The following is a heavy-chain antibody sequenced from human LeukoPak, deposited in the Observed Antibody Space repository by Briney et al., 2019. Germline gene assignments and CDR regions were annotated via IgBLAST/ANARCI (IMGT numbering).Heavy chain of an antibody. D-gene: IGHD3-3*02. CDR2: ISYDGGSR. J-gene: IGHJ6*03. V-gene: IGHV3-30*04. Sequence: GGSLRLSCAASGFSFNNFAMYWVRQAPGKGLEWVAHISYDGGSRYNEDSVKGRFTISRDDSKNTLYLQMNSLRAEDTAVYYCARAFLERSLKFYMDVWGKGTTVTVSS. CDR1: GFSFNNFA. CDR3: ARAFLERSLKFYMDV.